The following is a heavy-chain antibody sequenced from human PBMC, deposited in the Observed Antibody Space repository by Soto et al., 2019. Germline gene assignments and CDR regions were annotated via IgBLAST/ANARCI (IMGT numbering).Heavy chain of an antibody. CDR2: IFPRDSDT. Sequence: PGESLKISCEGSGYGFSNYWIGWVRQKSGKGLEWMGIIFPRDSDTKYNPSLQGQVSISADNSVATAYLHLSSLKPSDSAICYCARHLYTNANGNFFVVFWGKGTPVPVSS. CDR3: ARHLYTNANGNFFVVF. J-gene: IGHJ4*02. D-gene: IGHD2-8*01. CDR1: GYGFSNYW. V-gene: IGHV5-51*01.